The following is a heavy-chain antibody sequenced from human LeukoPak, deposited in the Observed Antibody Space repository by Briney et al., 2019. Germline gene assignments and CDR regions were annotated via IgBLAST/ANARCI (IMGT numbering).Heavy chain of an antibody. CDR1: GGTFSSYA. J-gene: IGHJ5*02. CDR2: IIPIFGTA. Sequence: SVKVSCKASGGTFSSYAISWVRQAPGQGLEWMGGIIPIFGTANYAQKFQGRVTITADESTSTAYMELSSLRSEDTAVYYCARDSEYSSGWYETGNWFDPWGQGTLVTVSS. CDR3: ARDSEYSSGWYETGNWFDP. V-gene: IGHV1-69*13. D-gene: IGHD6-19*01.